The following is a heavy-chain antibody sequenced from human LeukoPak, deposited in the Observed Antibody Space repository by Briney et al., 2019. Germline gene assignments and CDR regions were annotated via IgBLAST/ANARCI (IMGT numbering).Heavy chain of an antibody. D-gene: IGHD3-16*01. CDR2: IKQDGSEK. J-gene: IGHJ4*02. CDR3: ARGYDYSRYYFDY. CDR1: GFTFSSYW. V-gene: IGHV3-7*01. Sequence: GGSLRLSCAASGFTFSSYWMSWVRQAPGKGLEWVANIKQDGSEKYYVDSVKGRFTISRDNAKNSLYLQMNSLRAEDTAVYYCARGYDYSRYYFDYWGQGTLVTVSS.